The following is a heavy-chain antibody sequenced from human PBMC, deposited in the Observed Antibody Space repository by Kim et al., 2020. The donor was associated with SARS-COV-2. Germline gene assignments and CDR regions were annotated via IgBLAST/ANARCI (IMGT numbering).Heavy chain of an antibody. D-gene: IGHD3-10*01. V-gene: IGHV4-39*01. CDR3: ARDTGSYYNRGDAFDI. CDR1: GGSISSSSYY. J-gene: IGHJ3*02. CDR2: IYYSGST. Sequence: SETLSLTCTVSGGSISSSSYYWGWIRQPPGKGLEWIGSIYYSGSTYYNPSLKSRVTISVDTSKNQFSLKLSSVTAADTAVYYCARDTGSYYNRGDAFDIWGQGTMVTVSS.